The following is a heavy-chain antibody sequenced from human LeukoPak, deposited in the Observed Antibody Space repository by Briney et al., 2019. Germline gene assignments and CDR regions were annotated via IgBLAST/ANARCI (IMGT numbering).Heavy chain of an antibody. CDR1: GFTFSSYG. J-gene: IGHJ6*02. Sequence: PGRSLRLSCAASGFTFSSYGMHWVRQAPGKGLEWVAVIWYDGSNKYYADSVKGRFTISRDNSKNTLYLQMNSLRAKDTAVYYCARKMGRSAGYYYYGMDVWGQGTTVTVSS. D-gene: IGHD3-3*01. V-gene: IGHV3-33*01. CDR3: ARKMGRSAGYYYYGMDV. CDR2: IWYDGSNK.